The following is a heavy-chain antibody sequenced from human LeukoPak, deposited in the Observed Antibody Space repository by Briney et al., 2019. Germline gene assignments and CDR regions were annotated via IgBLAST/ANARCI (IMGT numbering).Heavy chain of an antibody. CDR3: AKAVASGRSFDY. Sequence: PGGSLRLSCAASGFTFSTYAISWDRQAPGKGLEWVSTISGSGAFIYYADSVKGRFTISRDNSKNTLSLQMNSLRAEDTALYYCAKAVASGRSFDYWGQGALVTVSS. J-gene: IGHJ4*02. V-gene: IGHV3-23*01. D-gene: IGHD6-19*01. CDR2: ISGSGAFI. CDR1: GFTFSTYA.